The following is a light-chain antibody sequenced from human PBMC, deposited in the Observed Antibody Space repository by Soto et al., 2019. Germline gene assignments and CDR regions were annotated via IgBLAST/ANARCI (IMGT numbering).Light chain of an antibody. CDR2: AAS. CDR3: LQHNSYPCI. CDR1: QDIRED. V-gene: IGKV1-17*01. J-gene: IGKJ2*02. Sequence: DIQMTQSPSSLSASVGDRVSITCRASQDIREDLGWYQQKPGKAPKRLIYAASSLPSAVPSRFSGSGSGTEFTLTISSLQPEDFATYYCLQHNSYPCIFGQGTKLEIK.